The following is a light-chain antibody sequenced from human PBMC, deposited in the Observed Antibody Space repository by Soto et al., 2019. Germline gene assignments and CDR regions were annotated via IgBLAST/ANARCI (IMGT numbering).Light chain of an antibody. V-gene: IGLV1-47*01. Sequence: QLVLTQPPSASGTPVQRVTISCSGSSSNIGDNYVYWYQQLTGTAPKLLIYRNYQRPSGVPDRFSGSKSGTSASLAISGLRSEDEADYYCAAWDDSLSGWVFGGGTKLTVL. CDR2: RNY. CDR1: SSNIGDNY. J-gene: IGLJ3*02. CDR3: AAWDDSLSGWV.